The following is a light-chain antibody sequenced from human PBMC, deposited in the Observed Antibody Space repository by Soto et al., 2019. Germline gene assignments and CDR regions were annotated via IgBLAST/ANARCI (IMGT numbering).Light chain of an antibody. CDR1: QGISNW. J-gene: IGKJ1*01. CDR2: VAS. Sequence: DIHLPQSPSSLSASVGVRVTITCRASQGISNWLAWYQQKPGTAPKLLISVASTLQSGVPSRFSGSRSGTDFILSISSLQPEDSATYYCQQTNSFPPTFGQGTKVDIK. V-gene: IGKV1-12*01. CDR3: QQTNSFPPT.